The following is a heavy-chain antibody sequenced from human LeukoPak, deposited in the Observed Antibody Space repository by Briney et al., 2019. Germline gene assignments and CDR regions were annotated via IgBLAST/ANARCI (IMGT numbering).Heavy chain of an antibody. CDR2: INPNTGAT. V-gene: IGHV1-2*02. CDR3: ARDPVPAIAVDYFDF. CDR1: GHNFTDSY. J-gene: IGHJ4*02. Sequence: ASVKVSCKASGHNFTDSYIQWVRQAPGQGLQWMGWINPNTGATRYAPRFQGRVTVTTNTSITTAYMELTGLTSDDTALYYCARDPVPAIAVDYFDFWGPGTLVTVSS. D-gene: IGHD2-2*01.